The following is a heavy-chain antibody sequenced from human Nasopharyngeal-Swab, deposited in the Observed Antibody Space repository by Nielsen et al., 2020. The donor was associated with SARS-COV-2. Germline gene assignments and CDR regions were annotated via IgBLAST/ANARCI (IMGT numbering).Heavy chain of an antibody. Sequence: WIRQPPRKGLEWIGYFYYSGITNYNPSLKSRVTISVDTSKNQFSLKLSSVTAADTAVYYCARLGYGDSNWFDPWGQGTLVTVSS. D-gene: IGHD4-17*01. CDR3: ARLGYGDSNWFDP. V-gene: IGHV4-59*08. CDR2: FYYSGIT. J-gene: IGHJ5*02.